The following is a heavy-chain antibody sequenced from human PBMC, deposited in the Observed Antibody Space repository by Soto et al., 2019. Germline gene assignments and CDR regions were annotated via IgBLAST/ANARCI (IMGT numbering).Heavy chain of an antibody. V-gene: IGHV4-31*03. Sequence: SETLSLTCTVSGGSISSGVYYWSWIRQHPGKGLEWIGYIYYSGSTYYNPSLKSRVTISVDTSKNQFSLKLSSVTAADTAVYYCARVHSYDSSGFPDYWGQGTLVTVSS. J-gene: IGHJ4*02. CDR1: GGSISSGVYY. CDR3: ARVHSYDSSGFPDY. CDR2: IYYSGST. D-gene: IGHD3-22*01.